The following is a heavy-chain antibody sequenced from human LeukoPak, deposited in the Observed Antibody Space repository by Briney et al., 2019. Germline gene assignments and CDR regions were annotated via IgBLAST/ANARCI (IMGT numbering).Heavy chain of an antibody. D-gene: IGHD3-16*01. Sequence: SETLSLTCAVYGGSFSGYYWSWIRQSLGKGLEWIGEINHSGNTKYNPSLEGRVTISVDTSKNQFSLKLSSVTAADTAVYYCARRHNTYRFLSYYYMDVWGEGTTVTVSS. CDR2: INHSGNT. J-gene: IGHJ6*03. CDR1: GGSFSGYY. V-gene: IGHV4-34*01. CDR3: ARRHNTYRFLSYYYMDV.